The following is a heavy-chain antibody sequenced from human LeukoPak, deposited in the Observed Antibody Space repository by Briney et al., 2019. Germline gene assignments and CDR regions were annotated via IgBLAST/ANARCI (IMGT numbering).Heavy chain of an antibody. V-gene: IGHV1-69*13. J-gene: IGHJ6*02. Sequence: ASVKVSCKASGGTFSSYAISWVRQAPGQGPEWMGGIIPIFGTANYAQKFQGRVTITADESTSTAYMELSSPRSEDTAVYYCARDPSVGDSGYDLHYYGMDVWGQGTTVTVSS. CDR3: ARDPSVGDSGYDLHYYGMDV. D-gene: IGHD5-12*01. CDR1: GGTFSSYA. CDR2: IIPIFGTA.